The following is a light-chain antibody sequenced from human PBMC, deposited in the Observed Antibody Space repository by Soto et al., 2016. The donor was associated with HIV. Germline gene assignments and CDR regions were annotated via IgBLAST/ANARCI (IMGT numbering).Light chain of an antibody. CDR3: QQYYTTLYT. CDR1: QVIRNS. Sequence: DIQMTQSPSSLSASLGDRVTITCRATQVIRNSLAWYQQKPGKVPKLLLYATSRLESGVPSRFSGSGSGTDYTLTISSLQPEDFATYYCQQYYTTLYTFGQETKLEIK. J-gene: IGKJ2*01. CDR2: ATS. V-gene: IGKV1-NL1*01.